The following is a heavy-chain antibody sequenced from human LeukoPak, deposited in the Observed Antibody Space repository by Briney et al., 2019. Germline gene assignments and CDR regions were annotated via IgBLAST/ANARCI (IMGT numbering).Heavy chain of an antibody. Sequence: PETLSLTCTVSGGSISNYYWSWIRQPPGKGLEWIGYIYYSGSTSYNPSLKSRVTISIDTSKTQFSLKLSSVTAADTAVYYCARDGDAYSSSGNNWFDPWGQGTLVTVSS. CDR1: GGSISNYY. CDR2: IYYSGST. J-gene: IGHJ5*02. V-gene: IGHV4-59*01. CDR3: ARDGDAYSSSGNNWFDP. D-gene: IGHD6-6*01.